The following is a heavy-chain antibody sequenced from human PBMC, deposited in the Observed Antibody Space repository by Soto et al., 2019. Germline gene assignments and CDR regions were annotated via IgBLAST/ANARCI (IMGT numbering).Heavy chain of an antibody. J-gene: IGHJ4*02. CDR2: INSDGGSI. D-gene: IGHD4-17*01. V-gene: IGHV3-74*01. CDR3: ALSHTVTTDY. Sequence: EVQLVESGGGLVQPGGSLRLSCAASGLTFSSYWMHWVRQAPGKGLVWVSRINSDGGSISYADSVKGRFTISRDNAKNTLYLQMNSLRAEDTAVYYCALSHTVTTDYWGQGTLVTVSS. CDR1: GLTFSSYW.